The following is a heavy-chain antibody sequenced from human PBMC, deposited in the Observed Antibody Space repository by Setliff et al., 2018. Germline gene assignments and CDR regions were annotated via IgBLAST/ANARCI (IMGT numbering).Heavy chain of an antibody. D-gene: IGHD2-21*01. CDR1: GYTFTSYA. CDR2: INAGNGKT. Sequence: ASVKVSCKASGYTFTSYAMHWVRQAPGQRLEWMGWINAGNGKTKYAQKFQGRVTMTTDTSTRTAYMEVTSLRSDDTAVYYCATEKFPGDWGDYWGQGTLVTVSS. CDR3: ATEKFPGDWGDY. J-gene: IGHJ4*02. V-gene: IGHV1-3*01.